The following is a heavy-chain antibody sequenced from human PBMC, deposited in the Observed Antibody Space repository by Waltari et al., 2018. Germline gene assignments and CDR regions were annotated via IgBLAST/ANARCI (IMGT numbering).Heavy chain of an antibody. CDR2: IYRGGET. J-gene: IGHJ4*02. CDR3: TSDHGLSWPLD. V-gene: IGHV3-53*01. Sequence: EVHLVESGGGLVHPGDSVRSSCAASGVIVSNNYMSWVRQPPGKGREWVSVIYRGGETYYADSVKGRFTISRDNSKNTLDLQMNNVRAEDTAVYYCTSDHGLSWPLDWGQGTMVTVSS. CDR1: GVIVSNNY. D-gene: IGHD6-13*01.